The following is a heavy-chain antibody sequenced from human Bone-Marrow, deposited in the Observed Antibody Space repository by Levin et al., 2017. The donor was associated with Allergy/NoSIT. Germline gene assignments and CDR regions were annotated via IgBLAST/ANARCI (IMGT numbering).Heavy chain of an antibody. CDR1: GFTFRTYV. V-gene: IGHV3-23*01. Sequence: GGSLRLSCEGSGFTFRTYVMNWVRQAPGKGLEWVAGITGNGDITYYGDSLQGRFTISRDNSKNTLYLEMNSLGPEDTAVYFCARFLVLTGYHPYFDSWGQGTRVTVSS. CDR2: ITGNGDIT. J-gene: IGHJ4*02. CDR3: ARFLVLTGYHPYFDS. D-gene: IGHD3-9*01.